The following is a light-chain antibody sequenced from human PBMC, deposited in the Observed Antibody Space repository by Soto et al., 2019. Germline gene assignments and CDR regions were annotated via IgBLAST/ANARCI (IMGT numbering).Light chain of an antibody. CDR3: QQRSNWLT. J-gene: IGKJ4*01. V-gene: IGKV3-11*01. Sequence: EIVLTQSPATLSLSPGERATLSCRASQSVSSYLAWYQQKPGQAPRLLFYDASNRATGIPARFSGSGSGTDFALTISSLEPDDFAVDYCQQRSNWLTFGGGTKVEFK. CDR2: DAS. CDR1: QSVSSY.